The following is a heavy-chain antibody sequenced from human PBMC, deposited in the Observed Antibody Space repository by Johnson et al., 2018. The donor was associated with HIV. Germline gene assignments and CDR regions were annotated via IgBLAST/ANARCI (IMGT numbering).Heavy chain of an antibody. CDR2: ISDDGTNT. D-gene: IGHD6-19*01. CDR3: ARGKWLDAFDI. Sequence: QVQLVESGEGVVQPERSLRLSCAASEFSFSTYAMRWVRQAPGKGLEGVAVISDDGTNTDYADSVKGRFSISRDNSKNTVYLQMNNLRAEDTAVYYCARGKWLDAFDIWGQGTMVTVSS. CDR1: EFSFSTYA. J-gene: IGHJ3*02. V-gene: IGHV3-30*14.